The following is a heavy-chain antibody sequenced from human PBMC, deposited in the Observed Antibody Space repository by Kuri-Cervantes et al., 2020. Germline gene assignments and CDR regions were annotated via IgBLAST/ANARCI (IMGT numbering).Heavy chain of an antibody. CDR2: ISYDGSNK. CDR1: GFTFSSYS. J-gene: IGHJ4*02. Sequence: GESLKISCAASGFTFSSYSMNWVRQAPGKGLEWVAVISYDGSNKYCADSVKGRFTISRDNSKNTLYLQMNSLRAEDTAVYYCAKDGFIIAGAPSGRGQGTLVTVSS. CDR3: AKDGFIIAGAPSG. V-gene: IGHV3-30*18. D-gene: IGHD6-13*01.